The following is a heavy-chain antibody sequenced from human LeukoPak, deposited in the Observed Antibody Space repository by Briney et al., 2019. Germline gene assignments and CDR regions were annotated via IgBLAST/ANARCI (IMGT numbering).Heavy chain of an antibody. Sequence: PSETLSLTCAVYGGSFSGYCWSWIRQPPGKGLEWIGEINHSGSTNYNPSLKSRVTISVDTSKNQFSLKLSSVTAADTAVYYCARNVRKSRYFDLWGRGTLVTVSS. V-gene: IGHV4-34*01. J-gene: IGHJ2*01. CDR3: ARNVRKSRYFDL. CDR2: INHSGST. CDR1: GGSFSGYC.